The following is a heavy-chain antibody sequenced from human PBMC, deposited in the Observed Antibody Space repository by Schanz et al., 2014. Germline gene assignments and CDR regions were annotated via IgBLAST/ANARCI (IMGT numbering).Heavy chain of an antibody. Sequence: EVQLVESGGGLVQPGGSLRLSCAASGFTFSSYSMNWVRQAPGKGLEWVSYISSSSSTIYYADSVKGRFTISRDNAKNSLYLQMNSLRVEDTAMFYCARDMTIAPAWGQGTLVTVSS. CDR2: ISSSSSTI. J-gene: IGHJ5*02. CDR3: ARDMTIAPA. D-gene: IGHD6-13*01. V-gene: IGHV3-48*01. CDR1: GFTFSSYS.